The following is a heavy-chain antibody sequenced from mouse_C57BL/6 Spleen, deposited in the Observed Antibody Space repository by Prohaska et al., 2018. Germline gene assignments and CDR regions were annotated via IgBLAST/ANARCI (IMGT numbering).Heavy chain of an antibody. V-gene: IGHV6-3*01. CDR3: TAPARSSDY. J-gene: IGHJ2*01. CDR1: GFTFSNYW. Sequence: EVKLEESGGGLVQPGGSMKLSCVASGFTFSNYWMNWVRQSPEKGLEWVAQIRLKSDNYATHYAESVKGRFTISRDDSKSSVYLQMNNLRAEDTGIYYCTAPARSSDYWGQGTTLTVSS. CDR2: IRLKSDNYAT. D-gene: IGHD3-1*01.